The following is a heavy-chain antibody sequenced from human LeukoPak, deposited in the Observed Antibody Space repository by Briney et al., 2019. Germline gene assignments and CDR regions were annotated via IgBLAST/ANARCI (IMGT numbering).Heavy chain of an antibody. CDR3: ARANYDFWSGYPYYFDY. D-gene: IGHD3-3*01. CDR1: GGSISSSNW. J-gene: IGHJ4*02. V-gene: IGHV4-4*02. Sequence: SETLSLTCAVSGGSISSSNWWSWIRQPPGKGLEWIGSIYYSGSTYYNPSLKSRVTISVDTSKNQFSLKLSSVTAADTAVYYCARANYDFWSGYPYYFDYWGQGTLVTVSS. CDR2: IYYSGST.